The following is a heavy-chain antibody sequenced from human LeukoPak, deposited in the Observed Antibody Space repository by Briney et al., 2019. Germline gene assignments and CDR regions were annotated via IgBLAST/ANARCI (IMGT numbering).Heavy chain of an antibody. CDR1: GGSFSGYY. D-gene: IGHD2-15*01. CDR3: ARAGTYCSGGSCYSGAFDP. Sequence: SETLSLTCAVYGGSFSGYYWSWIRQPPGKGLEWIGEINHSGSTNYNPSLKSRVTISVDTSKNQFSLKLSSVTAADTAVYYCARAGTYCSGGSCYSGAFDPWGQGTLVTVSS. J-gene: IGHJ5*02. V-gene: IGHV4-34*01. CDR2: INHSGST.